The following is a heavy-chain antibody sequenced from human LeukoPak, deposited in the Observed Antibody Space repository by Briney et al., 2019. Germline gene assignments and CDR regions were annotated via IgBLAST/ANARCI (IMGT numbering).Heavy chain of an antibody. CDR3: AKRAMNSGSPREFDY. D-gene: IGHD1-26*01. Sequence: GASLRLSCAASGFTFSTYAMHWVRQAPGRGLEWVSAIGTSVSSIYYADSVKGRFTISRDNSKKTVYLQMNNLRGDDTAVYYCAKRAMNSGSPREFDYWGREPWSPSP. CDR2: IGTSVSSI. V-gene: IGHV3-23*01. J-gene: IGHJ4*02. CDR1: GFTFSTYA.